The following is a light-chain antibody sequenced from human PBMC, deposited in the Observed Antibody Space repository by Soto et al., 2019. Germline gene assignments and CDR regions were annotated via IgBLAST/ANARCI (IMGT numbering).Light chain of an antibody. CDR3: QSFDKYLSAVV. V-gene: IGLV2-14*01. CDR2: AVS. Sequence: QSVLTQPASVSGSPGQSITISCTGTSSDVGGYNHVSWYQQHPGKAPKLMIYAVSNRPSGVSNRFSGSKSGNTATLTISGLQAEDEADYYCQSFDKYLSAVVFGGGTKVTVL. J-gene: IGLJ2*01. CDR1: SSDVGGYNH.